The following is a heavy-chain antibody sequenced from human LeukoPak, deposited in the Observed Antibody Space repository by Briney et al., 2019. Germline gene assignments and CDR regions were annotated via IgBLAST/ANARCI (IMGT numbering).Heavy chain of an antibody. J-gene: IGHJ5*02. CDR1: GYTFTSYA. V-gene: IGHV1-3*01. CDR2: INAGNGNT. CDR3: ARSPGSSGWYWFDP. Sequence: GASVKVSCKASGYTFTSYAMHWVRQAPGQRLEWMGWINAGNGNTKYSQKFQGRVTITRDTSASTAYMELCSPRSEDTAVYYCARSPGSSGWYWFDPWGQGTLVTVSS. D-gene: IGHD6-19*01.